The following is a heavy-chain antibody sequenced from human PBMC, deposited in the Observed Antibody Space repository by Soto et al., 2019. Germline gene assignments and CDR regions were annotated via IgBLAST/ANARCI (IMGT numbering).Heavy chain of an antibody. V-gene: IGHV3-30-3*01. CDR1: GFTFSNYA. CDR3: ARDADSSTKTIDY. Sequence: GGSLRLCCAATGFTFSNYAVHWVRQAPGKGLEWVAVISYDGSNQYYADSVKGRITISRDNSKNMVYLQMNSLRVEDTAVYYCARDADSSTKTIDYWGQGTLVTVSS. CDR2: ISYDGSNQ. D-gene: IGHD3-22*01. J-gene: IGHJ4*02.